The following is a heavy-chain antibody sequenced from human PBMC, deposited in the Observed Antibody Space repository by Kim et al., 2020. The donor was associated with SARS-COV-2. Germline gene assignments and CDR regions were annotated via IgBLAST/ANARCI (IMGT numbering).Heavy chain of an antibody. Sequence: SETLSLTCTVSGGSISSYYWSWIRQPPGKGLEWIGYIYYSGSTNYNPSLKSRVTISVDTSKNQFSLKLSSVTAADTAVYYCARGDSWYYYDSSGYLRPLGMDVWGQGTTVTVSS. D-gene: IGHD3-22*01. CDR1: GGSISSYY. V-gene: IGHV4-59*13. CDR2: IYYSGST. J-gene: IGHJ6*02. CDR3: ARGDSWYYYDSSGYLRPLGMDV.